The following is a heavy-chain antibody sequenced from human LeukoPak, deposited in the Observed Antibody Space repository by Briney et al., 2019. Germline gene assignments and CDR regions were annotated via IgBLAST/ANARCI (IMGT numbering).Heavy chain of an antibody. CDR3: ARDVGAGIAAAFDY. CDR2: IYTSGST. J-gene: IGHJ4*02. Sequence: PSETLSLTCTVSGGSISSGSYYWSWIRQPAGKGLEYIGRIYTSGSTNYNPSLKSRVTMSVDTSKNQFSLRLSSVTAADTAVYYCARDVGAGIAAAFDYWGQGTLVTVSS. CDR1: GGSISSGSYY. D-gene: IGHD6-13*01. V-gene: IGHV4-61*02.